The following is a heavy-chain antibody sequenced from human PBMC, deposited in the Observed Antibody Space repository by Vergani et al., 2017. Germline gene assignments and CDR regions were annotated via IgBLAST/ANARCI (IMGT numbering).Heavy chain of an antibody. J-gene: IGHJ4*02. CDR1: GFSFSSYS. Sequence: EVQLLESGGGLVKPGGSLRLSCAASGFSFSSYSMNWVRQAPGKGLEWVASISGSSSYVFYRDSVEGRFTITRDNAKKSVYLQMNSLRAEDTAVYYCARDWRAMVVAAEGDYWGQGTLVTVSS. CDR2: ISGSSSYV. CDR3: ARDWRAMVVAAEGDY. D-gene: IGHD2-15*01. V-gene: IGHV3-21*01.